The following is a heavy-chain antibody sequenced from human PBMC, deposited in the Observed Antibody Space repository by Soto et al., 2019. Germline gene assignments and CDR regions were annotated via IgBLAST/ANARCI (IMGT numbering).Heavy chain of an antibody. V-gene: IGHV1-18*01. CDR1: GYRFTSYG. J-gene: IGHJ6*02. CDR2: INAYNGNT. Sequence: QVQLVQSGAEVKNPGASVKVSCKASGYRFTSYGIGWVRQAPGQGLEWMGWINAYNGNTYYAQNLQGRVTLTTDTSTSAADMELRSLTSNDTAVYYCAMVDVYVTPSPQDVWGQGTTVTVSS. D-gene: IGHD2-8*01. CDR3: AMVDVYVTPSPQDV.